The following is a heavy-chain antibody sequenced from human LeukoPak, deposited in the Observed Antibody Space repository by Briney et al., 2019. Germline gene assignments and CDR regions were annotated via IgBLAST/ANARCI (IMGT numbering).Heavy chain of an antibody. D-gene: IGHD4-23*01. CDR2: IIPTLGIA. CDR1: GGTFSSYA. V-gene: IGHV1-69*04. CDR3: ARTLDYGGSEDDY. J-gene: IGHJ4*02. Sequence: SVKVSCKASGGTFSSYAISWVRQAPGQGLEWMGRIIPTLGIANYAQKFQGRVTITADKSTSTAYMELSSLRSEDTAVYYCARTLDYGGSEDDYWGQGTLVTVSS.